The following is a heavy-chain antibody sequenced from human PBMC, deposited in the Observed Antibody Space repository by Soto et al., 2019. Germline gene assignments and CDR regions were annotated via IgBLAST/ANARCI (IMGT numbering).Heavy chain of an antibody. CDR2: IYSGGTT. V-gene: IGHV3-66*01. CDR1: GFTVSSNY. CDR3: ARGGSASGGYYYYVMDV. D-gene: IGHD3-16*01. J-gene: IGHJ6*02. Sequence: GGSLRLSCTASGFTVSSNYMSWVRQAPGKGLEWVSVIYSGGTTYYADSVKGRFTISRDNSKDTLYLQMNSLRAEDTAVYYCARGGSASGGYYYYVMDVWGQGTTVTVSS.